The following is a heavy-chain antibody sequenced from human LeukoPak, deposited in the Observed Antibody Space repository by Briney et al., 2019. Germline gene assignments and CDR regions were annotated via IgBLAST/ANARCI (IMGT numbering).Heavy chain of an antibody. J-gene: IGHJ4*02. Sequence: ASVKVSCKASGYTFTSYGISWVRQAPGQGLEWMGWISAYNGNTNYAQKLQGRVTMTTDTSTRTAYMELRSLRSDDTAVYYCARGHYGSGSYYNTAFDYWGQGTLVTVSS. D-gene: IGHD3-10*01. CDR2: ISAYNGNT. CDR3: ARGHYGSGSYYNTAFDY. V-gene: IGHV1-18*01. CDR1: GYTFTSYG.